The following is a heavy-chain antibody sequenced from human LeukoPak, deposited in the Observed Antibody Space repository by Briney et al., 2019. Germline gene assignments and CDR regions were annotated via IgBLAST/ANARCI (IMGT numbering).Heavy chain of an antibody. J-gene: IGHJ4*02. CDR1: GGSISSSNW. CDR2: VYHSGDT. Sequence: PSETLSLTCAVSGGSISSSNWWSWVRQPPGKGLEWIGEVYHSGDTNYNPSLKSRVTISADKSNNLFSLRLNSVTAADTAVYYCARFGSSWHSNFDYWGQGTLVTVSS. D-gene: IGHD6-13*01. V-gene: IGHV4-4*02. CDR3: ARFGSSWHSNFDY.